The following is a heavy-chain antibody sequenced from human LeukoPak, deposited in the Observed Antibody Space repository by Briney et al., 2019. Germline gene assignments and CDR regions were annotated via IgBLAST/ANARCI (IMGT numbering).Heavy chain of an antibody. CDR3: ARVNYDILTGYNWFDP. CDR2: INPNSGGT. V-gene: IGHV1-2*04. J-gene: IGHJ5*02. D-gene: IGHD3-9*01. Sequence: GASVTVSCKASGYTFTGYYMHWVRQAPGQGLEWMGWINPNSGGTNYAQKFQGWVTMTRDTSISTAYMELSRLRSDDTAVYYCARVNYDILTGYNWFDPWGQGTLVTVSS. CDR1: GYTFTGYY.